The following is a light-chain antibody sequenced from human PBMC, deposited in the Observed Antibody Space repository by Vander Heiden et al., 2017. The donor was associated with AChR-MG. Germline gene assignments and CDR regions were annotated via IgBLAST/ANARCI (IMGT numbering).Light chain of an antibody. J-gene: IGKJ4*01. Sequence: IRITQSPSSLSASGGDGVTLISQARQDIRRDLNWYQQKPGKAPKILIYDASNLETGVPYRFSGGGSGTDFIFNISSLQPEDIATYYCQQDDSLPLTFGGGTRVEIK. CDR2: DAS. V-gene: IGKV1-33*01. CDR3: QQDDSLPLT. CDR1: QDIRRD.